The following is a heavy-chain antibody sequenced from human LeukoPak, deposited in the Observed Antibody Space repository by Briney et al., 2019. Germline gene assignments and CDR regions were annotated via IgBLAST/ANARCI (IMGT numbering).Heavy chain of an antibody. CDR3: VRSGYYFDSSGYYMADY. CDR2: ISSDGNTT. Sequence: GGSLRLSCAASGFSFRSYWMHRVRQLPGKGLVWVSRISSDGNTTGYADSAKGRFTISRDNAKNTLFLQMNSLRAEDTAVYYCVRSGYYFDSSGYYMADYWGQGTLVTVSS. V-gene: IGHV3-74*01. CDR1: GFSFRSYW. D-gene: IGHD3-22*01. J-gene: IGHJ4*02.